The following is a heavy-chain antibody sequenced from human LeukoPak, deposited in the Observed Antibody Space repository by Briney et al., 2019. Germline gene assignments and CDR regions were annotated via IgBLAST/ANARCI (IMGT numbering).Heavy chain of an antibody. D-gene: IGHD6-13*01. CDR1: GCSISSGGYY. CDR2: IYYSWCT. V-gene: IGHV4-31*03. J-gene: IGHJ5*02. CDR3: ARVEGPPGIGAAGIRGRWFDP. Sequence: PSETLSLTCTVSGCSISSGGYYWSWIRQHPAKGLEWIGYIYYSWCTYYNPPLKSRVTISVATSKNQFSLKLSSVTAADTAVYYCARVEGPPGIGAAGIRGRWFDPWGQGTLVTVSS.